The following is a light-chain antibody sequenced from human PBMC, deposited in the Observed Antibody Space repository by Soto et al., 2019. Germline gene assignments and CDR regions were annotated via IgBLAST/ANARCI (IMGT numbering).Light chain of an antibody. CDR3: QQYDTWHVWT. J-gene: IGKJ1*01. CDR1: QSVSSSH. CDR2: AAS. Sequence: DIVLTQSPGTLSLSPXERATLSCMASQSVSSSHLAWYQHKPGQAPRLLIYAASSRATGSPDRFSGGGSGTDFTLTISRLEPEDFAVYYCQQYDTWHVWTSGQGTKVDIK. V-gene: IGKV3-20*01.